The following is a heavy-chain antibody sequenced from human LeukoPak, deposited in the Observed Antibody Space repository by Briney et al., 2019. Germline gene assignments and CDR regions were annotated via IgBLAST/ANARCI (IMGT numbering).Heavy chain of an antibody. J-gene: IGHJ4*02. D-gene: IGHD6-19*01. CDR1: GFSVSSNY. CDR3: ARDKLGSGYSSDFDY. CDR2: IYTGGTT. V-gene: IGHV3-66*02. Sequence: GGSLRLSCAASGFSVSSNYMNWVRQAPGKGLEWVSAIYTGGTTYYADSVKGRFTISRDNSKNTLHLQMNSLRAEDTAVYYCARDKLGSGYSSDFDYWGQGTLVTVSS.